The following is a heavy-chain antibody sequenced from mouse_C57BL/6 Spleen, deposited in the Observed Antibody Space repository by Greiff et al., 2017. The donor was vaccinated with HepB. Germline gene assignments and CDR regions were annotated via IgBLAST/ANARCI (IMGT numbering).Heavy chain of an antibody. CDR2: ISSGSSTI. D-gene: IGHD1-1*01. CDR3: ARAPVYYYGSSPYFDY. Sequence: DVMLVESGGGLVKPGGSLKLSCAASGFTFSDYGMHWVRQAPEKGLEWVAYISSGSSTIYYADTVKGRFTISRDNAKNTLFLQMTSLRSEDTAMYYCARAPVYYYGSSPYFDYWGQGTTLTVSS. V-gene: IGHV5-17*01. J-gene: IGHJ2*01. CDR1: GFTFSDYG.